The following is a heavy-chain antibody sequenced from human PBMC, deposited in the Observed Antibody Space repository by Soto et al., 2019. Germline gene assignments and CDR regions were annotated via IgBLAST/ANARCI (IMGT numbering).Heavy chain of an antibody. J-gene: IGHJ5*01. V-gene: IGHV1-2*02. Sequence: QVQLVQSGAEVKQPGASVKVSCKASGYTFTANYIHWFRQAPGQGLEWMGWINTRSGDTKYAQNLQGRVALTRDTYISTVDMDLSRLVSDDTAVYYCARGTGTSWFDSWGQGTLVTVSS. CDR3: ARGTGTSWFDS. CDR2: INTRSGDT. D-gene: IGHD1-7*01. CDR1: GYTFTANY.